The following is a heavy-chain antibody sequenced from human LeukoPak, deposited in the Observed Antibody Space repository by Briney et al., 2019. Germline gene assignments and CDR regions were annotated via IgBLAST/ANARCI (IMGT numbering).Heavy chain of an antibody. V-gene: IGHV3-33*01. CDR2: IWQDGSNE. CDR1: GFTFSSSG. Sequence: GTSVRLFCTTSGFTFSSSGMHWVRQAPGKGPEWVALIWQDGSNEHYADSVKGRFTISRDNSKNTLYLQMNSLRTEDTAVYYCARDYTTCHTFLDCWGQGTLVTVSS. D-gene: IGHD1-26*01. CDR3: ARDYTTCHTFLDC. J-gene: IGHJ4*02.